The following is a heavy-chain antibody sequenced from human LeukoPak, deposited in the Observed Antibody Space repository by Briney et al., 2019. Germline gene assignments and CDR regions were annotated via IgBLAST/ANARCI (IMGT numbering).Heavy chain of an antibody. D-gene: IGHD3-10*01. CDR2: ISYDETNE. V-gene: IGHV3-30-3*01. CDR1: GFTFSSYS. CDR3: AKEYDSGGYGANFDY. Sequence: GGSLRLSCAASGFTFSSYSMHWVRQAPGKRLEWVAFISYDETNEYYADSVKGRFTISRDNSKNTLYLQMNGLRAEDTAVYYCAKEYDSGGYGANFDYWGQGTLVTVSS. J-gene: IGHJ4*02.